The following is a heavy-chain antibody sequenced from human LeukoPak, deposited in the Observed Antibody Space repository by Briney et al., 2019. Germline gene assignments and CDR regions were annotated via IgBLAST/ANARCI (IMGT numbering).Heavy chain of an antibody. CDR1: GFTFSSYG. CDR3: AKDYSSGLYYFDY. Sequence: GSLRLSCAASGFTFSSYGMHWVRQAPGKGLEWVAVISYDGSNKYYADSVKGRFTISRDNSKNTPYLQMNSLRAEDTAVYYCAKDYSSGLYYFDYWGQGTLVTVSS. J-gene: IGHJ4*02. CDR2: ISYDGSNK. D-gene: IGHD6-19*01. V-gene: IGHV3-30*18.